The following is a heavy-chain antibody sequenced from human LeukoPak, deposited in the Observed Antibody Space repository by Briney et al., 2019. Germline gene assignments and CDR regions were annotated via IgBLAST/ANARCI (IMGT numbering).Heavy chain of an antibody. D-gene: IGHD3-22*01. J-gene: IGHJ4*02. CDR3: AKGFSLYYDSSGYYDY. CDR1: GFTFSSYG. V-gene: IGHV3-30*18. Sequence: GGSLRLSCAASGFTFSSYGMHWVRQAPGKGLEWVAVISYDGSNKYYADSVKGRFTISRDNSKNTLYLQMNSLRAEDTAVYYCAKGFSLYYDSSGYYDYWGQGTLVTVSS. CDR2: ISYDGSNK.